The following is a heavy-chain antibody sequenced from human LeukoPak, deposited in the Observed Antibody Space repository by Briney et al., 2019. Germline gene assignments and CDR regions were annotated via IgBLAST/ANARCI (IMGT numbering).Heavy chain of an antibody. Sequence: PGGSLRLSCAASGFRFSSYTMSWVRQAPGKGLEWVSDISGSGAGTYYADSVKGRFTISRDNSKNSLYLQMNSLRTEDTALYYCAKVSRGGYSYGTPAYYYGMDVWGQGTTVTVSS. CDR3: AKVSRGGYSYGTPAYYYGMDV. V-gene: IGHV3-23*01. CDR2: ISGSGAGT. D-gene: IGHD5-18*01. CDR1: GFRFSSYT. J-gene: IGHJ6*02.